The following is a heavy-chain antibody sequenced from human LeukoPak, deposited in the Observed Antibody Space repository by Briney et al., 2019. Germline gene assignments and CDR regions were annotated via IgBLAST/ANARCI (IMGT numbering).Heavy chain of an antibody. V-gene: IGHV4-38-2*01. CDR1: GYSISSGYY. Sequence: PSETLSLTCAVSGYSISSGYYWGWIRQPPGKGLEWIARIYHSGSTYYNPSLKSRVTISVDTSKNQFSLKLSSATAANTAVYYSASRYYNSSGSYQFDYWGQGTLVTVSS. D-gene: IGHD3-22*01. CDR3: ASRYYNSSGSYQFDY. J-gene: IGHJ4*02. CDR2: IYHSGST.